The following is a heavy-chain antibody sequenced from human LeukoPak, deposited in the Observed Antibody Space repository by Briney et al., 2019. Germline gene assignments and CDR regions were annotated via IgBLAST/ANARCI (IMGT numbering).Heavy chain of an antibody. Sequence: GSVKLSCKASGFTFSSYGMSWVRQAPGKGLEWMAFISADNGNTNYAQNLQGRVTMTTDTSTSTAYMELRSLRSDDTAVYYCARYAWVDTAMVRGAFDIWGQGTMVTVSS. V-gene: IGHV1-18*01. CDR2: ISADNGNT. D-gene: IGHD5-18*01. CDR1: GFTFSSYG. J-gene: IGHJ3*02. CDR3: ARYAWVDTAMVRGAFDI.